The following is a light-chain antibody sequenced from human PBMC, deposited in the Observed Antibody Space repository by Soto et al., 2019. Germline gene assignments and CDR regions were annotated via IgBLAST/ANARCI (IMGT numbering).Light chain of an antibody. CDR2: HAS. V-gene: IGKV3-15*01. Sequence: EIVMTQSPATLSVSPGERATPSCRASQSVSNNLAWYQQKPAQAPRLLIYHASTRATGIPARFSGSGSGTEFTLTISSLQSEDFAVYYCQQYNKWPLTFGGGTKVEIK. J-gene: IGKJ4*01. CDR3: QQYNKWPLT. CDR1: QSVSNN.